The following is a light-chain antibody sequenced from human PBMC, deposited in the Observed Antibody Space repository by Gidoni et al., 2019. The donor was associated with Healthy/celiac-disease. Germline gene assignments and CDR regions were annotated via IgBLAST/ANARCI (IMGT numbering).Light chain of an antibody. J-gene: IGKJ5*01. Sequence: DIVLTQSPDSLSVSLGETVTINCKSSQSVLYISNNKNYLAWYQQKPGQPPKLLIYWASTRESGVPDRFSGSGSGTDFTLTISSLQAEDVAVYYCQQYDSTPITFGQGTRLEIK. CDR3: QQYDSTPIT. CDR1: QSVLYISNNKNY. V-gene: IGKV4-1*01. CDR2: WAS.